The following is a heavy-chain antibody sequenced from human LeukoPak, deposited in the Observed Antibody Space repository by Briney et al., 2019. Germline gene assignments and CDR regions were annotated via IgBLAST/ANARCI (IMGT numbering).Heavy chain of an antibody. CDR1: GFTFTSYW. J-gene: IGHJ4*02. Sequence: PGGSLRLSCAASGFTFTSYWMSWVRQAPGKGLEWVANINQDGSEKYYVDSVKGRFTISRDNAKNSLCLQMNSLRAEDTAVYYCARGWIELWPLDSCGQGTLVTVSS. CDR3: ARGWIELWPLDS. CDR2: INQDGSEK. V-gene: IGHV3-7*03. D-gene: IGHD5-18*01.